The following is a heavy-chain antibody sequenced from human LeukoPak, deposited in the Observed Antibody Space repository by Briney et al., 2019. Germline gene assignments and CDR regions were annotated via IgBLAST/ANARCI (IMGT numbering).Heavy chain of an antibody. CDR1: GYSFTNYW. V-gene: IGHV5-51*01. CDR2: IYPSDSDT. J-gene: IGHJ4*02. CDR3: ASSSGPFDN. Sequence: GESLQISCKGSGYSFTNYWIGWVRQLPGKGLEWMGIIYPSDSDTRYSPPFQGLVTISVDKSISTAYLQWNSLQASDTAMYYCASSSGPFDNWGQGTLVTVSS. D-gene: IGHD6-19*01.